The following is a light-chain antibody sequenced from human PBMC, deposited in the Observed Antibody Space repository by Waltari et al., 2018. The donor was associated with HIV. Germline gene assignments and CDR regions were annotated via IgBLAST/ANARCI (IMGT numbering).Light chain of an antibody. V-gene: IGKV3-11*01. CDR3: QQRSDWPPYT. CDR2: DAS. J-gene: IGKJ2*01. CDR1: QSVGTY. Sequence: EIVLTQSPATLSLSQGETATLFCRASQSVGTYLAWYQQTPGQAPRLLISDASNRATGIPARFSGSGSGTDFTLTISSLEPEDFAVYYCQQRSDWPPYTFGQGTKLKIK.